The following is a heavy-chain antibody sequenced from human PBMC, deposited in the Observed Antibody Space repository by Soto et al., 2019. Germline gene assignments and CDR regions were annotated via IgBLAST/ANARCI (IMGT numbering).Heavy chain of an antibody. CDR1: GGSISSYY. CDR2: IYYSGST. CDR3: ALGYRGYSYGLDY. J-gene: IGHJ4*02. Sequence: SETLSLTCTVSGGSISSYYWSWIRQPPGKGLEWIGYIYYSGSTNYNPSLKSRVTISVDTSKNQFSLRLSSVTAADTAVYYCALGYRGYSYGLDYWGQGTLVTVSS. D-gene: IGHD5-18*01. V-gene: IGHV4-59*01.